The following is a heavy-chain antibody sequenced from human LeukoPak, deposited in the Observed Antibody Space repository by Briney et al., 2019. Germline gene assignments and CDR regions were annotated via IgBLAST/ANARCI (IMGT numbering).Heavy chain of an antibody. V-gene: IGHV3-48*03. Sequence: GGSLRLSCAASGFTFSSYAMSWVRQAPGKGLEWVSYISSSGSTIYYADSVKGRFTISRDNAKNSLYLQMNSLRAEDTAVYYCARAGITMVELDYWGQGTLVTVSS. J-gene: IGHJ4*02. CDR1: GFTFSSYA. CDR2: ISSSGSTI. CDR3: ARAGITMVELDY. D-gene: IGHD3-10*01.